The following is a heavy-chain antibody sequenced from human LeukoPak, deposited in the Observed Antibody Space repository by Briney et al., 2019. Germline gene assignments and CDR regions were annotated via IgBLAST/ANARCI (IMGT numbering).Heavy chain of an antibody. V-gene: IGHV1-46*01. CDR2: INPSGGST. D-gene: IGHD4-17*01. J-gene: IGHJ4*02. CDR1: GYTFTSYY. Sequence: AAVKVSCKASGYTFTSYYMHWVRQAPGQGLEWMGIINPSGGSTSYAQKFHGRVTMTRDTSTSTVYMEMSSLRAEDTAVYYCASDGYGDYGFDYWGQGTLVTVSS. CDR3: ASDGYGDYGFDY.